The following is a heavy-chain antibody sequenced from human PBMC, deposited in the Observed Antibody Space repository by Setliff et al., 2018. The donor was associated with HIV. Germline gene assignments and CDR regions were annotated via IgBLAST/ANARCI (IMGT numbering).Heavy chain of an antibody. V-gene: IGHV4-34*01. D-gene: IGHD1-26*01. CDR3: ARGKGGLVGPAEFDY. CDR2: LNHTGNT. Sequence: PSETLSLTCAVYGGSFSGYHWNWIRQFPGKGLEWIGELNHTGNTQYNPSLKSRVTMSEETSKNQFSLKLKSVTAADTAIYFCARGKGGLVGPAEFDYWGPGTLVTVSS. CDR1: GGSFSGYH. J-gene: IGHJ4*02.